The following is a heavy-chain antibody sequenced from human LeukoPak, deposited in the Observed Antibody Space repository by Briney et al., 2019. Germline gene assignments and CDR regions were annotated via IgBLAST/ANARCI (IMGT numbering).Heavy chain of an antibody. CDR3: AGRSYYDFWSGYYDPGY. CDR2: IYHSGST. D-gene: IGHD3-3*01. V-gene: IGHV4-4*02. CDR1: GGSISSSNW. J-gene: IGHJ4*02. Sequence: SGTLSLTCAVSGGSISSSNWWSWVRQPPGKGLEWIGEIYHSGSTNHNPSLKSRVTISVDKSKNQFSLKLSSVTAADTAVYYCAGRSYYDFWSGYYDPGYWGQGTLVTVSS.